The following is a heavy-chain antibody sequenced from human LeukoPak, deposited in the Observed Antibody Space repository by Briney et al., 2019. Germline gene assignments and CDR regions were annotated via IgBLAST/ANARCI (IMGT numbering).Heavy chain of an antibody. J-gene: IGHJ4*02. V-gene: IGHV3-7*03. Sequence: GGSLRLSCAVSGFTISSYWMTWVRQAPGKGLEWVANIKQDESEKYYVESVKGRFTISRDNAKNSLYLQMNSLRAEDTAVYYCARDGDILTGHFNYWGQGTLVTVSS. CDR2: IKQDESEK. D-gene: IGHD3-9*01. CDR3: ARDGDILTGHFNY. CDR1: GFTISSYW.